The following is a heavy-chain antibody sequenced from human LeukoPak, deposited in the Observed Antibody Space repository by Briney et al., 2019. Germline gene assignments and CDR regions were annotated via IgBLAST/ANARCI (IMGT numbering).Heavy chain of an antibody. D-gene: IGHD3-22*01. CDR1: GFTFNDYA. CDR2: INWSGVST. Sequence: GGSLRLSCAASGFTFNDYAMHWVRQVPGKGLEWVSLINWSGVSTYYADSVKGRFTISRDNNKDSLFLQMSSLRPEDTALYYCAKDSDSSGFFEPPDFWGQGTLVTVSS. CDR3: AKDSDSSGFFEPPDF. V-gene: IGHV3-43D*03. J-gene: IGHJ4*02.